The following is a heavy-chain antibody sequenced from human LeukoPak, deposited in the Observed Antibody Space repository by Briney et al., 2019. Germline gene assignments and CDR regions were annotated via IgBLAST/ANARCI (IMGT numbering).Heavy chain of an antibody. Sequence: PGGSLRLSCAASGFTVSSNYISWVRQAPGKGLEWVSVIYSGDSTYYAESVKGRFSISRDNSNNTVYLQMNSLRAEDAAVYYCARGGYGEYVQAFDIWGQGTMVTVSS. J-gene: IGHJ3*02. D-gene: IGHD4-17*01. CDR3: ARGGYGEYVQAFDI. CDR2: IYSGDST. CDR1: GFTVSSNY. V-gene: IGHV3-53*01.